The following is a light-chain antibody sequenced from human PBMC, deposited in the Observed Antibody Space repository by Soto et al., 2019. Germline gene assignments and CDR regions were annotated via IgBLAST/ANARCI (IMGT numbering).Light chain of an antibody. CDR2: GAS. CDR1: QSVSTN. Sequence: ETVMTQSPATLSVSPGERATLSCGASQSVSTNLAWYQQKPGQVPRLLIYGASTRASDIPARFSGSGSGTEFTLIISSLQSEDFAVYYCQQYNEWPLTFGGGTKVEIE. J-gene: IGKJ4*01. V-gene: IGKV3-15*01. CDR3: QQYNEWPLT.